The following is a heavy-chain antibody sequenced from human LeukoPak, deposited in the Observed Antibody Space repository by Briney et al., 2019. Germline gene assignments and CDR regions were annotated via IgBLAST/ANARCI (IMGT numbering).Heavy chain of an antibody. Sequence: PGGSLRLSCAASGFTFSSYWMTWVRQAPGRGLEWVANIKRDGSEKYYADSVRGQFTISRDNAKNSLYLQMNSLRAEDTAVYYCAMFGLVAAIDSWGQGTLVTVSS. V-gene: IGHV3-7*02. CDR2: IKRDGSEK. CDR3: AMFGLVAAIDS. D-gene: IGHD5-12*01. CDR1: GFTFSSYW. J-gene: IGHJ4*02.